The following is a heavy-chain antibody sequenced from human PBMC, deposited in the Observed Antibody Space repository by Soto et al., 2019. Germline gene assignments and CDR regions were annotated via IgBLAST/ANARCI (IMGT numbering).Heavy chain of an antibody. CDR3: ARRYSSRLDF. J-gene: IGHJ4*02. V-gene: IGHV4-39*01. D-gene: IGHD6-13*01. CDR1: GGSISSSSYY. CDR2: IYYSGST. Sequence: PSETLSLTCTVSGGSISSSSYYWGWIRQPPGKGLEWIGSIYYSGSTYYNPSLKSRVTISVDTSKNQFSLKLSSVTAADTAVYYCARRYSSRLDFWGQGTLVTVSS.